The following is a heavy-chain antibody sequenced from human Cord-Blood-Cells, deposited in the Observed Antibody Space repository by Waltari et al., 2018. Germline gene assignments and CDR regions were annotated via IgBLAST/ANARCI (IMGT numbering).Heavy chain of an antibody. CDR2: ISYDGSNK. Sequence: QVQLVESGGGVVQPGRSLRLSCAASGFTFSSYAMHWVRQAPGKGLEWVAVISYDGSNKYYADSVKGRFTISRDNSKNTLYLQMNSLRAEDTAVYYCARAIGTIWYFDLWGRGTLVTVSS. CDR3: ARAIGTIWYFDL. V-gene: IGHV3-30-3*01. J-gene: IGHJ2*01. CDR1: GFTFSSYA.